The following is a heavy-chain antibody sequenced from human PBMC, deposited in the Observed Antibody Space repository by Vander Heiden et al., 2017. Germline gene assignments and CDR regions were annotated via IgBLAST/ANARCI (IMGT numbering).Heavy chain of an antibody. CDR1: GYSISSGYY. CDR3: ARGMRDGDYLDY. Sequence: QVQLQESGPGLVKPSETLSLTCAVSGYSISSGYYWGWIRQPPGKGLEWIGSIYHSGSTDYNPALKSRVTISGDTSKNKFSLKLSSVTAAYTAVYYCARGMRDGDYLDYWGEGNLVTVCS. J-gene: IGHJ4*02. D-gene: IGHD2-21*01. CDR2: IYHSGST. V-gene: IGHV4-38-2*01.